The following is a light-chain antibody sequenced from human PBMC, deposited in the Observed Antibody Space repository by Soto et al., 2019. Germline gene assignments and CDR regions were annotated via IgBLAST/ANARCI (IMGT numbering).Light chain of an antibody. CDR1: QSVSSF. CDR3: QQRSNWPLT. CDR2: DAS. Sequence: EIVLTPSPATLSLFPGERATLSCRASQSVSSFLAWYQHKPGQAPRLLIYDASNRATGIPARFSGSESGTDFTLTISSLEPEDFAVYYCQQRSNWPLTFGGGTKVEIK. V-gene: IGKV3-11*01. J-gene: IGKJ4*01.